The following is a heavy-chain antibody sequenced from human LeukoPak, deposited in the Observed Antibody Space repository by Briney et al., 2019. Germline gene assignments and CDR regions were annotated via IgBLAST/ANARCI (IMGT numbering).Heavy chain of an antibody. D-gene: IGHD4-17*01. CDR3: ARDRIIYGDYGDAFDI. CDR2: ISSSSSYI. J-gene: IGHJ3*02. Sequence: GGSLRLSCAASGFTFSRYSMNWVRQAPGRGLEWVSSISSSSSYIYYADSLKGRFTISRDNAKNSLYLQMNSLGAEDTAVYFCARDRIIYGDYGDAFDIWGQGTMVTVSS. V-gene: IGHV3-21*01. CDR1: GFTFSRYS.